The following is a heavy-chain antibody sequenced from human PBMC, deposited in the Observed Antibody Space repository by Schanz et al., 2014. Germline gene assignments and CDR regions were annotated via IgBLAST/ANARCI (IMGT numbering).Heavy chain of an antibody. J-gene: IGHJ5*02. CDR3: ARGRVLES. D-gene: IGHD1-1*01. V-gene: IGHV3-23*01. Sequence: EMQLLESGGGLIQPGGSLRLSCAASGFTFSSYAMSWVRQAPGKGLEWVSAISGSGGSTYYADSVKGRFTISRDNAKNSLFLQMNSLRPEDTAVYYCARGRVLESWGQGTLVTVSS. CDR2: ISGSGGST. CDR1: GFTFSSYA.